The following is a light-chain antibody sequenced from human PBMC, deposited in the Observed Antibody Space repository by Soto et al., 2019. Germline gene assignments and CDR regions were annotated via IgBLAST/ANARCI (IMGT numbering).Light chain of an antibody. Sequence: DILMTHSPDSLTLSLGERATINCKSSQSVFSRFRNKNYLGWFQQKPGQPPRLLIYWASTRESGVSDRFSGSGSGTDFTLTINSLQAEDVAVYYCQQYYTTPTWTFGQGTKVDIK. CDR2: WAS. V-gene: IGKV4-1*01. CDR1: QSVFSRFRNKNY. CDR3: QQYYTTPTWT. J-gene: IGKJ1*01.